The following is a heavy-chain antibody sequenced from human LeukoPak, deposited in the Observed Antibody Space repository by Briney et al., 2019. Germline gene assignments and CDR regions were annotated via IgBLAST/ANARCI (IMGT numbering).Heavy chain of an antibody. D-gene: IGHD3-22*01. CDR1: GYTFTSYY. Sequence: ASVKVSCKASGYTFTSYYIHWVRQAPGQGLEWMGWINPNSGGTNYAQKFQGRVTMTRDTSISTAYMELSRLRSDDTAVYYCARATYLWGSSGYYGYWGQGTLVTVSS. V-gene: IGHV1-2*02. CDR2: INPNSGGT. CDR3: ARATYLWGSSGYYGY. J-gene: IGHJ4*02.